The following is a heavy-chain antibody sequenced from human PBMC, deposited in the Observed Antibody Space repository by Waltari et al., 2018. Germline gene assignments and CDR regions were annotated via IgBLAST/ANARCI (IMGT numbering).Heavy chain of an antibody. V-gene: IGHV3-23*01. CDR3: AKDPYYYYGMDV. J-gene: IGHJ6*02. Sequence: EVQLLESGGGLVQPGGSLRLSCAASGFTFSSYAMSWVRQAPGKGREWVSAISGSGCSTYYADSVKGRFTISRDNSKNTLYLQMNSLRAEDTAVYYCAKDPYYYYGMDVWGQGTTVTVSS. CDR1: GFTFSSYA. CDR2: ISGSGCST.